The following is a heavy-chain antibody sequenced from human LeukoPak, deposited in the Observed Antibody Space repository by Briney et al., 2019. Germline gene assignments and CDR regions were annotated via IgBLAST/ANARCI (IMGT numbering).Heavy chain of an antibody. V-gene: IGHV1-18*01. CDR2: ISAYNGNT. CDR1: GYTFTSYG. D-gene: IGHD5-12*01. J-gene: IGHJ6*03. Sequence: GASVKVSCKASGYTFTSYGISWVRQAPGQGLEWMGWISAYNGNTNYAQKLQGRVTMTTDTSTSTAYMELRSLRSDDTAVYYCAREGVATKKRRYYYYMDVWGKGTTVTISS. CDR3: AREGVATKKRRYYYYMDV.